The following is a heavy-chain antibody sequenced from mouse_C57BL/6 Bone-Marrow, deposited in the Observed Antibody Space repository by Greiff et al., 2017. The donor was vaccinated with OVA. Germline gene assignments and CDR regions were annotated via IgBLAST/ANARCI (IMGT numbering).Heavy chain of an antibody. CDR3: ARSGKVYYFDY. J-gene: IGHJ2*01. CDR2: ISDGGSYT. CDR1: GFTFSSYA. Sequence: EVKLVESGGGLVKPGGSLKLSCAASGFTFSSYAMSWVRQTPEKRLEWVATISDGGSYTYYPDNVKGRFTISRDNAKNNLYLQMSHLKSEDTAMYYCARSGKVYYFDYWGQGTTLTVSS. D-gene: IGHD4-1*01. V-gene: IGHV5-4*03.